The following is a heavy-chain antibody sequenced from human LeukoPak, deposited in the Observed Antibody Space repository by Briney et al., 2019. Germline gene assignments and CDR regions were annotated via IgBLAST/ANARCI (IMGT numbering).Heavy chain of an antibody. J-gene: IGHJ4*02. D-gene: IGHD4-23*01. Sequence: GGSLRLSCAASGFSFSSYGIHWVRQAPGKGLEWVAFIRYDGSKKYYADSVKGRFTISRDNSKNTLYRQMSSLRAEDKAVYFCANLYGGNYYFDYWGQGALVTVSS. CDR3: ANLYGGNYYFDY. V-gene: IGHV3-30*02. CDR1: GFSFSSYG. CDR2: IRYDGSKK.